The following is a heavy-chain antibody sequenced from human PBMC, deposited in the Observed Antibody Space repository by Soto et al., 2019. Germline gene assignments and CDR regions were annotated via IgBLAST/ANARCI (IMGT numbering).Heavy chain of an antibody. CDR1: GGPISSGGYY. J-gene: IGHJ4*02. Sequence: PSETLSLTCTVSGGPISSGGYYWNWIRQHPGKGLEWIGYTYYSENTYYNPSLNSRITISADTSKNQFSLKLSSVTAADTAVYYCARLSSSGWPIDSWGQGTLVTVSS. CDR2: TYYSENT. V-gene: IGHV4-31*03. CDR3: ARLSSSGWPIDS. D-gene: IGHD6-19*01.